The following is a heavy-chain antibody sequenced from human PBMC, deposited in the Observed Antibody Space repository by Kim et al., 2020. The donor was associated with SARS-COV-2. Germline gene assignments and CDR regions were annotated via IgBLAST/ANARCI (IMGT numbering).Heavy chain of an antibody. V-gene: IGHV3-53*01. J-gene: IGHJ6*03. CDR1: GFTVSSNY. Sequence: GGSLRLSCAASGFTVSSNYMSWVRQAPGKGLEWVSLIYSGGGTYYQDSVKGRFTISRDNSKNTLYLQMNSLRAEDTAVYYCAGLGYCSGGSCSYYYYYYMDVWGKGTTVTVSS. CDR3: AGLGYCSGGSCSYYYYYYMDV. D-gene: IGHD2-15*01. CDR2: IYSGGGT.